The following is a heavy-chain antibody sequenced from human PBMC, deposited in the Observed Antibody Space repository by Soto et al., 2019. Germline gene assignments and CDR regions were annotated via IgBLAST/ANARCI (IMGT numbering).Heavy chain of an antibody. D-gene: IGHD2-15*01. J-gene: IGHJ3*02. Sequence: QVQLVQSGAEVKKPGSSVKVSCKASGGTFSSYAISWVRQAPGQGLEWMGGIIPIFGTANYAQKFQGRGTINADESTSTAYMELISLRSEDTAVYYCERAYCSGGSCYSEGAFDIWGQGTMVTVSS. CDR2: IIPIFGTA. CDR3: ERAYCSGGSCYSEGAFDI. V-gene: IGHV1-69*01. CDR1: GGTFSSYA.